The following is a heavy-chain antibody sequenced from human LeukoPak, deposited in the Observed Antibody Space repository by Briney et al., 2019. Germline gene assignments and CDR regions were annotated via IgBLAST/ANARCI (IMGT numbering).Heavy chain of an antibody. CDR2: IYYSGST. CDR3: ARAIGKIGTYYFDY. Sequence: MTSETLSLTCTVSGGSISSYYWSWIRQPPGKGLEWIGYIYYSGSTNYNPSLKSRVTISVDTSKNQFSLKLSSVTAADTAVYYCARAIGKIGTYYFDYWGQGTLVTVSS. V-gene: IGHV4-59*08. J-gene: IGHJ4*02. CDR1: GGSISSYY. D-gene: IGHD1-26*01.